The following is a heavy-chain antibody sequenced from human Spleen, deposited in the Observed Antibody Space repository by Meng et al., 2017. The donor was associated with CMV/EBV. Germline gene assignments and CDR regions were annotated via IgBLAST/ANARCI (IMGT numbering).Heavy chain of an antibody. CDR1: GFTFSSYA. Sequence: GESLKISCAASGFTFSSYAMHWVRQAPGKGLEWVAVISYDGSNKYYADSVKGRFTISRDNSKNTLYLQMNSLRAEDTAVYYCARDTKWERTGWHFDYWGQGTLVTVSS. D-gene: IGHD1-26*01. CDR2: ISYDGSNK. V-gene: IGHV3-30-3*01. CDR3: ARDTKWERTGWHFDY. J-gene: IGHJ4*02.